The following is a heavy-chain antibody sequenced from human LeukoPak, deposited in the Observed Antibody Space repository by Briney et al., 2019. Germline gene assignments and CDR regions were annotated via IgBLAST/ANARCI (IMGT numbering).Heavy chain of an antibody. Sequence: ASVKVSCKASGYTFTGYYMHWVRQAPGQGLEWMGCINPNSGGTNYAQQFQGWVTMTRDTSISTAYMELSRLRSDDTAVYYGARAAIGYCRSTSCSGVWFDPWGQGTLVTVSS. CDR2: INPNSGGT. CDR3: ARAAIGYCRSTSCSGVWFDP. CDR1: GYTFTGYY. J-gene: IGHJ5*02. D-gene: IGHD2-2*01. V-gene: IGHV1-2*04.